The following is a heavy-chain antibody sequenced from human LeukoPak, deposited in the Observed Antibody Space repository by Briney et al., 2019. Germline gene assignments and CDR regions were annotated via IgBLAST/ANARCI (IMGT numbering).Heavy chain of an antibody. Sequence: GGSLRLSCAASGFTVSSNYMSWVRQAPGKGLEWVSYISSSGSTIYYADSVKGRFTISRDNAKNSLYLQMNSPRAEDTALYYCARARADIVLMVYARFGYYFDYWGQGTLVTVSS. CDR1: GFTVSSNY. CDR2: ISSSGSTI. CDR3: ARARADIVLMVYARFGYYFDY. V-gene: IGHV3-11*01. D-gene: IGHD2-8*01. J-gene: IGHJ4*02.